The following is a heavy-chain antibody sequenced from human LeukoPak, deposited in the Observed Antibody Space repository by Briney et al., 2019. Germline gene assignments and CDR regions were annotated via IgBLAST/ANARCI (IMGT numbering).Heavy chain of an antibody. J-gene: IGHJ3*02. CDR2: IGTVGDT. V-gene: IGHV3-13*01. Sequence: GGSLRLSCAASGFTFSLYDMHWFRQATGKSLEWVSGIGTVGDTYYADSVKGRFTISRENAKNSLSLQMDSLRAGDTAVYYCTRDLREGTTPDASDIWGQGTMVTVSS. CDR3: TRDLREGTTPDASDI. D-gene: IGHD1-7*01. CDR1: GFTFSLYD.